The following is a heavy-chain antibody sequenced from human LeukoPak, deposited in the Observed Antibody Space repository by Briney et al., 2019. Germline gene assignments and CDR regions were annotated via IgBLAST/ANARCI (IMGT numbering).Heavy chain of an antibody. CDR2: IIPIFGTA. CDR3: ARGGIVGATYNWFDP. V-gene: IGHV1-69*13. CDR1: GGTFSSYA. J-gene: IGHJ5*02. Sequence: ASVKVSCKASGGTFSSYAISWVRQAPGQGLEWMGGIIPIFGTANYAQKFQGRVTITADESTSTAYMELSSLRSEDTAVYYCARGGIVGATYNWFDPWGQGTLVTVSS. D-gene: IGHD1-26*01.